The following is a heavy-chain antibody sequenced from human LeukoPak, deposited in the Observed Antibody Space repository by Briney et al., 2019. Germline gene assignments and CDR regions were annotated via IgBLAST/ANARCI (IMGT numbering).Heavy chain of an antibody. J-gene: IGHJ4*02. CDR2: IRTKTRNYAA. CDR3: TRQNCTGGGCSYVDC. Sequence: GGSLRLSCAASGFTCSDSYMHWVRQASGKGLEWVGLIRTKTRNYAATYAESVKGRFTISRDDSKNTAYLQMNSLKMEDTAVYYCTRQNCTGGGCSYVDCWGQGTLVTVSS. V-gene: IGHV3-73*01. D-gene: IGHD2-8*02. CDR1: GFTCSDSY.